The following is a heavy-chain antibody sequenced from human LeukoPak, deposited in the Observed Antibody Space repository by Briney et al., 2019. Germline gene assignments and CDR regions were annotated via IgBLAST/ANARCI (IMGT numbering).Heavy chain of an antibody. CDR3: VRYCNGGSCYRAAFDV. CDR1: GFTVSSNY. Sequence: PWGSLRLSCAASGFTVSSNYMSWVRQAPGKGLEWVALIWYDGGKKYYTDSVRGRFTISRDNSKNTLYLQMDSLRAEDTAVYYCVRYCNGGSCYRAAFDVWGPGTMVTVSS. D-gene: IGHD2-15*01. CDR2: IWYDGGKK. V-gene: IGHV3-33*08. J-gene: IGHJ3*01.